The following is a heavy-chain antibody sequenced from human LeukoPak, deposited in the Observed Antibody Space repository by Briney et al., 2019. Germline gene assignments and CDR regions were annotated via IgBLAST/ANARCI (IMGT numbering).Heavy chain of an antibody. V-gene: IGHV4-59*08. CDR3: ARQYSSGRYFEYFQH. D-gene: IGHD6-19*01. Sequence: SETLSLTCTVSGGSISIYYWNWIRQPPGKGLEWVGYIYYTGSSSYNPSLKSRVTISVDTSKNQFSLKLSSVTAADTAVYYCARQYSSGRYFEYFQHWGQGTLVTVSS. CDR1: GGSISIYY. CDR2: IYYTGSS. J-gene: IGHJ1*01.